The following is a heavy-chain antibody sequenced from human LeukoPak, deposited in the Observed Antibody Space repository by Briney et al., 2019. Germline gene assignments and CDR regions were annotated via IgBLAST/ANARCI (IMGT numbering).Heavy chain of an antibody. V-gene: IGHV4-59*01. D-gene: IGHD1-26*01. J-gene: IGHJ4*02. CDR1: GGSISSYY. CDR3: AGGAVASFDY. CDR2: IYYSGST. Sequence: SETLSLTCTVSGGSISSYYWSWIRQPPGKALEWIGYIYYSGSTNYNPSPKSRVTISVDTSKNQFSLKLSSVTAADTAVYYCAGGAVASFDYWGQGTLVTVSS.